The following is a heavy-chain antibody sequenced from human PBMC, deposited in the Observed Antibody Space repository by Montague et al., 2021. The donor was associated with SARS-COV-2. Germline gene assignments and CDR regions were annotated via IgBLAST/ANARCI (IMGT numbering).Heavy chain of an antibody. D-gene: IGHD6-6*01. J-gene: IGHJ5*02. V-gene: IGHV4-39*02. CDR2: IFHSGTT. CDR1: GGSIVTGDYY. Sequence: SETLSLTCSVSGGSIVTGDYYWAWSRQPPGKGLEWIGSIFHSGTTYYAPSLRGRVTTSVDTSKNQFSPKLNSVTAADTAFYYCVREYTGSSQASWGQGTLVTVSS. CDR3: VREYTGSSQAS.